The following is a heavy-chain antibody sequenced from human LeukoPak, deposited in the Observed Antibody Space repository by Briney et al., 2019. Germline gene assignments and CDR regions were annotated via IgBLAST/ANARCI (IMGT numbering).Heavy chain of an antibody. D-gene: IGHD1-26*01. CDR3: ARVRQSGSPLDY. CDR1: GFTFSDAW. J-gene: IGHJ4*02. Sequence: GGSLRLSCAASGFTFSDAWMSWVRQSPGKGLEWVSYISKSGGDTNYADSVKGRFTISRDNAKNSLYLQMNSLRAEDTAVYYCARVRQSGSPLDYWGQGTLVTVSS. V-gene: IGHV3-11*05. CDR2: ISKSGGDT.